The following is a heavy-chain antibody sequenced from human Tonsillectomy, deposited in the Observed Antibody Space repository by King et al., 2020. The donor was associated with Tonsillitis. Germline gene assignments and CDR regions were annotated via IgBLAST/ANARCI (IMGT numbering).Heavy chain of an antibody. CDR2: IYPGESDI. J-gene: IGHJ4*02. V-gene: IGHV5-51*01. Sequence: QLVQSGAEVKKPGESLKISCQGSGYSFTSYWIAWVRQMPGKGLEWMGIIYPGESDIRYSPSFQGQVTLSADKSISTAYLQWSSLKASDTAMYYCAIPLAHYSVSGSYFGAYWGQGTLVTVSS. CDR3: AIPLAHYSVSGSYFGAY. D-gene: IGHD3-10*01. CDR1: GYSFTSYW.